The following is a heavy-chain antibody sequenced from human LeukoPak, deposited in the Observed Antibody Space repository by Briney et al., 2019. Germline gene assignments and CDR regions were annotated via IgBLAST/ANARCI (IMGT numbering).Heavy chain of an antibody. Sequence: ASVKVSCTASGYXFTGYYMHWVRQAPGQGLEWMGWINPNSGGTNYAQKFQGRVTMTRDTSISTAYMELSRLRSDDTAVYYCARVARPYIAVAGIDYWGQGTLVTVSS. V-gene: IGHV1-2*02. CDR1: GYXFTGYY. CDR3: ARVARPYIAVAGIDY. CDR2: INPNSGGT. J-gene: IGHJ4*02. D-gene: IGHD6-19*01.